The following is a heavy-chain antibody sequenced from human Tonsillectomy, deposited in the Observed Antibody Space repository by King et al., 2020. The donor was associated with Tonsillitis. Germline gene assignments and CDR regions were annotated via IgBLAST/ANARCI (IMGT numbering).Heavy chain of an antibody. J-gene: IGHJ5*02. D-gene: IGHD1-26*01. CDR2: IYYSGST. Sequence: QLQESGPGLVKPSETLSLTCTVSGGSISSSSYYWGWIRQPPGKGLEWIGSIYYSGSTYYNPSLKSRVTISVDTSKNQFSMKLGSVTSADTAVYYCARPTPSLELLGNWFDPWGQGTLVTVSS. CDR1: GGSISSSSYY. CDR3: ARPTPSLELLGNWFDP. V-gene: IGHV4-39*01.